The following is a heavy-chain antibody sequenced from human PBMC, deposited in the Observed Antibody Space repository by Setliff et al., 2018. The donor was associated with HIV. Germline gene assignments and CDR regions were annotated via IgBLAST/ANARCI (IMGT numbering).Heavy chain of an antibody. Sequence: PSETLSLTCAVFGGSLSGHHWNWIRQPPGKGLEWIGEINHSGNTEYNSSLKSRVSISVDTSKNHLSLKLTSLTAANTAVYYCARDQRLLGVQPPYWYFDLWGRGTQVTSPQ. CDR2: INHSGNT. CDR3: ARDQRLLGVQPPYWYFDL. D-gene: IGHD6-25*01. V-gene: IGHV4-34*01. CDR1: GGSLSGHH. J-gene: IGHJ2*01.